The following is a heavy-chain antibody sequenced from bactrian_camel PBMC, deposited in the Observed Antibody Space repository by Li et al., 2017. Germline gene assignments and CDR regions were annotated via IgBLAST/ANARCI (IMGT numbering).Heavy chain of an antibody. CDR3: AADRSRLRCQTMQFDI. D-gene: IGHD4*01. J-gene: IGHJ4*01. CDR1: EFTYSSDC. V-gene: IGHV3S40*01. CDR2: IDRADGST. Sequence: DVQLVESGGDSVQAGGSLTLACVAPEFTYSSDCMTWVRQASGKEREGLAAIDRADGSTNYADSVKGRFTISQDNDKNTMYLEMNSLKPEDTAMYYCAADRSRLRCQTMQFDIRGQGTQVTVS.